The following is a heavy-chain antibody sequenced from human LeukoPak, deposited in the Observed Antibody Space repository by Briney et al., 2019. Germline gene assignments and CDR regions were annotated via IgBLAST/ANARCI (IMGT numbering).Heavy chain of an antibody. D-gene: IGHD5-24*01. J-gene: IGHJ1*01. Sequence: SVKVSCKASGGTFSSYAISWVRQAPGQGLEWMGGIIPIFGTANYAQKFQGRVTITADESTSTAYMELSSLRSEDTAVYYCARMAPNAEYFQHWGQGTLVTVSS. CDR1: GGTFSSYA. CDR2: IIPIFGTA. V-gene: IGHV1-69*01. CDR3: ARMAPNAEYFQH.